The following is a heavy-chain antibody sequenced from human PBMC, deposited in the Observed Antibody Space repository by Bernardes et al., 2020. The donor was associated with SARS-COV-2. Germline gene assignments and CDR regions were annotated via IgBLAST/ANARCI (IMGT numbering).Heavy chain of an antibody. J-gene: IGHJ4*02. CDR3: ARGKGGGHFDY. CDR1: GGSFSDSY. Sequence: SETLSLTCAVYGGSFSDSYCSWIRQAPGPGLAWIGETNHTGRTKYNPSLKSRVTVSVDASKNQFSLKLRSVTAADTAVYYCARGKGGGHFDYWGQGTLVTVSS. V-gene: IGHV4-34*01. D-gene: IGHD2-15*01. CDR2: TNHTGRT.